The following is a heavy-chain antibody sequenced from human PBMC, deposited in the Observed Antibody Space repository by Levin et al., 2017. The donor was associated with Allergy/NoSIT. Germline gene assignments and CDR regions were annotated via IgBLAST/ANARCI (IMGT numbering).Heavy chain of an antibody. D-gene: IGHD6-13*01. Sequence: GESLKISCAASGFTFSSYAMHWVRQAPGKGLEWVAVISYDGSNKYYADSVKGRFTISRDNSKNTLYLQMNSLRAEDTAVYYCARVSDTVISIAAAGTPYYFDYWGQGTLVTVSS. CDR2: ISYDGSNK. CDR3: ARVSDTVISIAAAGTPYYFDY. V-gene: IGHV3-30*04. J-gene: IGHJ4*02. CDR1: GFTFSSYA.